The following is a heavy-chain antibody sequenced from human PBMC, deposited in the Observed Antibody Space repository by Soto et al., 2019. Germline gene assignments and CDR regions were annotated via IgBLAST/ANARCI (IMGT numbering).Heavy chain of an antibody. D-gene: IGHD3-22*01. V-gene: IGHV4-59*01. CDR3: ARTYATMKVDY. CDR1: GGSISSYY. CDR2: IYYSGST. Sequence: QVQLQESGPGLVKPSETLSLTCTVSGGSISSYYWSWIRQPPGKGLEWIGYIYYSGSTDYNPSLRRRVTISVDTSKNQFSLKLSSVTAADTAVYYCARTYATMKVDYWGQGTLVTVSS. J-gene: IGHJ4*02.